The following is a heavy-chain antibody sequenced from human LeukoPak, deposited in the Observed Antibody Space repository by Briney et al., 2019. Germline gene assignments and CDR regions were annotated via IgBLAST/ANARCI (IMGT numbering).Heavy chain of an antibody. D-gene: IGHD3-3*01. CDR3: AREVYDFWSGYPYYYYYYGMDV. CDR2: INSDGSST. CDR1: ECTVSGYW. J-gene: IGHJ6*02. V-gene: IGHV3-74*01. Sequence: GGSLTLSCAASECTVSGYWMHWVRQPTGKELVWVSRINSDGSSTSYADSVKGRFTIYRDNAKNTLYLQMNSLRAEDTAVYYCAREVYDFWSGYPYYYYYYGMDVWGQGTTVTVSS.